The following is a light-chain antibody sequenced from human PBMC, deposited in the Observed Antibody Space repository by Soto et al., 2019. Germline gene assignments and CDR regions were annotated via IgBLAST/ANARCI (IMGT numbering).Light chain of an antibody. Sequence: EIVLTQSPGTLSFSPGERATLSCRASQSVTSRLAWYQHKPGQAPRLLISGASSRATDAPPRFRGSGVGTEVRPTIRSLESEDFSTYYCQQYGGWPRTFGQGSRVEIK. CDR2: GAS. V-gene: IGKV3-20*01. CDR1: QSVTSR. CDR3: QQYGGWPRT. J-gene: IGKJ1*01.